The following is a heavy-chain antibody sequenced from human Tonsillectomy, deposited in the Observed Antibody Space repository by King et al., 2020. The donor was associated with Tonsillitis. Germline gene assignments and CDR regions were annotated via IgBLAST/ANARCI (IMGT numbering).Heavy chain of an antibody. D-gene: IGHD3-3*01. V-gene: IGHV3-43*02. CDR3: AKDNFPTYYDFWSGYYTGWFDP. J-gene: IGHJ5*02. CDR2: ISGDGGST. CDR1: GFTFDDYA. Sequence: VQLVESGGGVVQPGGSLRLSCAASGFTFDDYAMHWVRQAPGKGLEWVSLISGDGGSTYYADSVKGRFTISRDNSKNSLYLQMNSLRTEDTALYYCAKDNFPTYYDFWSGYYTGWFDPWGQGTLVTVSS.